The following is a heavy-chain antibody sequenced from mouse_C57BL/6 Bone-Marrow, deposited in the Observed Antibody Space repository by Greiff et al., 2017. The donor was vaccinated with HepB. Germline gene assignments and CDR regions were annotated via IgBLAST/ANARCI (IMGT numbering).Heavy chain of an antibody. CDR3: ARFYDSYAMDY. CDR1: GYSITSDY. J-gene: IGHJ4*01. Sequence: EVKLVESGPGLAKPSQTLSLTCSVTGYSITSDYWNWIRKFPGNKLEYMGDISYSGSTSYNPSLKSRISITRDTSKTQYYLQLNSVTTDDTATYYCARFYDSYAMDYWGQGTSVTVSS. V-gene: IGHV3-8*01. D-gene: IGHD2-3*01. CDR2: ISYSGST.